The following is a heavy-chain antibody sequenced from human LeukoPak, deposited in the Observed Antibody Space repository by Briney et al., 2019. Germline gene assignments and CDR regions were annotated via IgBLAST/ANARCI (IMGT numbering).Heavy chain of an antibody. J-gene: IGHJ4*02. CDR2: IIPIFGTA. Sequence: SVKVSCKASGGTFSSYAISWVRQAPGQGLEWMGGIIPIFGTANYAQKFQGRVTITADESTSTAYMELSSLRSEDTAVYYCARDPAYYYDSSLDYWGQGTLVTVSS. CDR1: GGTFSSYA. CDR3: ARDPAYYYDSSLDY. V-gene: IGHV1-69*13. D-gene: IGHD3-22*01.